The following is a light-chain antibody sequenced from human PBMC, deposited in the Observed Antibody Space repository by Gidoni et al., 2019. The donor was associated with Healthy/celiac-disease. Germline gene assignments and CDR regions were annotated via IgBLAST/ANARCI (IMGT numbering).Light chain of an antibody. CDR1: QSVSSSY. Sequence: EIVLTQSPGTLSLSPGERATLSCRASQSVSSSYLAWYQQKPGQAPRLLIYRASSRATGIPDRVSGSGSGTDFTLTISRLEPEDFAVYYCQQYGSSPTFGQGTKVEIK. V-gene: IGKV3-20*01. J-gene: IGKJ1*01. CDR3: QQYGSSPT. CDR2: RAS.